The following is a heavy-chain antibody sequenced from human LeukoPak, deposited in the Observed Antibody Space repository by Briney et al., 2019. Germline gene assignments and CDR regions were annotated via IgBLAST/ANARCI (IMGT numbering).Heavy chain of an antibody. D-gene: IGHD3-22*01. V-gene: IGHV4-39*07. J-gene: IGHJ4*02. CDR1: GDSISSSTYF. CDR3: ARYRKYHESSAYPPKYFDS. CDR2: FYYNENT. Sequence: PSETLSLTCTVSGDSISSSTYFWGWIRQSPGKGLEWIGSFYYNENTYYSPSLKSRVTISVATSKNQFSLKVTSVTAADTAIYFCARYRKYHESSAYPPKYFDSWGQGTLITVSS.